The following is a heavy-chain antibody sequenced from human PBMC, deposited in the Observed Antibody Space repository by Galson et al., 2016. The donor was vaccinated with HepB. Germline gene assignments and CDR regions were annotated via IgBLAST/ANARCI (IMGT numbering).Heavy chain of an antibody. CDR1: GYMFTSYG. Sequence: QSGAEVKKPGASVKVSCQASGYMFTSYGISWVRQAPGQGLEWMGWISGYNGDTNYAQKFEGRVTMTTNTSTSTAYMELRSLTSADTAVFYCARDGWEVPRSEKNDYWGQGTLVTVSS. CDR3: ARDGWEVPRSEKNDY. CDR2: ISGYNGDT. V-gene: IGHV1-18*01. D-gene: IGHD1-26*01. J-gene: IGHJ4*02.